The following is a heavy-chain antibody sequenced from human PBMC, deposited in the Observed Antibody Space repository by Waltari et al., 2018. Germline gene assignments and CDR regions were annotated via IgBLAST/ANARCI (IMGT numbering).Heavy chain of an antibody. D-gene: IGHD6-6*01. CDR3: ARHGGSSSPYYYYYMDV. J-gene: IGHJ6*03. CDR2: IYPYDSKT. Sequence: EVQLVQSGAELKKPGESLKISCEGSGYSFPSSWIGWVRQMPGKGLEWMGIIYPYDSKTRYSPSFKGQVTISADKSINTAYLQWSSLKASDTAIYYCARHGGSSSPYYYYYMDVWGKGTTVTVSS. V-gene: IGHV5-51*01. CDR1: GYSFPSSW.